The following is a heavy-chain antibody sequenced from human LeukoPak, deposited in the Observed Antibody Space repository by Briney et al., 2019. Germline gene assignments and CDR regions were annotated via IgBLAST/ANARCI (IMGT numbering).Heavy chain of an antibody. CDR3: ARDPVVPAATFFDP. CDR1: GGSISSYY. V-gene: IGHV4-4*07. Sequence: SEPLSLTCTVSGGSISSYYWSWIRQPAGRALGWIGRIYTSGSTTYNPSLNSRVTMSVDTSKNQFSLKLSSVTAADTAVYYCARDPVVPAATFFDPWGQGTLVTVSS. D-gene: IGHD2-2*01. CDR2: IYTSGST. J-gene: IGHJ5*02.